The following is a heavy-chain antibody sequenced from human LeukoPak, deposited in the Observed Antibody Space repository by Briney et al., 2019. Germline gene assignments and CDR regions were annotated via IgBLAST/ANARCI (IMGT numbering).Heavy chain of an antibody. CDR3: AKLRDCSSTSCYYYGMDV. D-gene: IGHD2-2*01. J-gene: IGHJ6*04. CDR2: ISYDGSNK. V-gene: IGHV3-30*18. CDR1: GFTFSSYG. Sequence: GGSLRLSCAASGFTFSSYGMHWVRQAPGKGLEWEAVISYDGSNKYYADSVKGRFTISRDNSKNTLYLQMNSLRAEDTAVYYCAKLRDCSSTSCYYYGMDVWGKGTTVTVSS.